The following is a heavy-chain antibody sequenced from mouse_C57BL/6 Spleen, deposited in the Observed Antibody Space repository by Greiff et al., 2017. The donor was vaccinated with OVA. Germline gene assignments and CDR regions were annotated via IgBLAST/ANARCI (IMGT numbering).Heavy chain of an antibody. CDR3: ARAGGLRLVRYAMDY. CDR1: GYTFTSYW. V-gene: IGHV1-69*01. Sequence: VQLQQPGAELVMPGASVKLSCKASGYTFTSYWMNWVKQRPGQGLEWIGEIDPSDSYTTSNQKFKGKSRLTVDKSSSTAYMQLSSLTSEDAAVYYCARAGGLRLVRYAMDYWGQGTSVTVSS. J-gene: IGHJ4*01. D-gene: IGHD2-4*01. CDR2: IDPSDSYT.